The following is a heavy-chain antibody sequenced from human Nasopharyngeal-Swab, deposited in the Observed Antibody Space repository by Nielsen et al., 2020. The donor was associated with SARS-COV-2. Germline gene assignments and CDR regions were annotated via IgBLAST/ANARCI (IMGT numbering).Heavy chain of an antibody. Sequence: GGSLRLSCTGFGYSFANYWIGWVRQMPGKGLEWMGIIYPGNSQTKYSPTFQGQVTISAERSINTAYLQWNTLKASDSAMYYCARRAARDGYNYEVDPWGQGTLVTVSS. J-gene: IGHJ5*01. CDR1: GYSFANYW. V-gene: IGHV5-51*01. CDR2: IYPGNSQT. CDR3: ARRAARDGYNYEVDP. D-gene: IGHD5-24*01.